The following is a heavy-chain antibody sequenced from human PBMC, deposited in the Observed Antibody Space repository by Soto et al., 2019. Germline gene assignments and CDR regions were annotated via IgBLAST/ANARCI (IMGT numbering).Heavy chain of an antibody. Sequence: ASVKVSCKASGYTFTSYYMHWVRQAPGQGLEWMGIINPSGGSTSYAQKFQGRVTMTRDTSTSTVYMELSSLRSEDTAVYYCARDMRDYLYYYYYGMDVWGQGTTVTVSS. CDR3: ARDMRDYLYYYYYGMDV. D-gene: IGHD2-2*01. CDR1: GYTFTSYY. CDR2: INPSGGST. V-gene: IGHV1-46*01. J-gene: IGHJ6*02.